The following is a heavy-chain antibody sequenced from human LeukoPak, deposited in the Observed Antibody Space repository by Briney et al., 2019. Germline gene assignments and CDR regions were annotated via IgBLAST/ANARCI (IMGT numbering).Heavy chain of an antibody. J-gene: IGHJ3*02. Sequence: PSQTLSLTCTVSGGSISSGSYYWSWIRQPAGKGLEWIGRIYTSGSTNYNPSLKSRVTISVDTSKSQFSLRLSSVTAADTAVYYCARDRAEWQYYFDTSGDYYVGDSFDIWGQGTMVTVSS. CDR2: IYTSGST. CDR1: GGSISSGSYY. CDR3: ARDRAEWQYYFDTSGDYYVGDSFDI. D-gene: IGHD3-22*01. V-gene: IGHV4-61*02.